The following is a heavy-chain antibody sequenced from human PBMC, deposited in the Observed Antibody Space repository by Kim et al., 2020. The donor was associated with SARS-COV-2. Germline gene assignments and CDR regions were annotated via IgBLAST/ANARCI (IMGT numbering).Heavy chain of an antibody. Sequence: GGSLRLSCAASGFTFSSYSMNWVRQAPGKGLELVSYISSISSTIYYADSVKCRFTISRDNAKNSLYLQMNSLRDEDTAVYYCARDSLYCSGSYNWFDPWGQGTLVTVSS. CDR3: ARDSLYCSGSYNWFDP. CDR1: GFTFSSYS. CDR2: ISSISSTI. D-gene: IGHD3-10*01. V-gene: IGHV3-48*02. J-gene: IGHJ5*02.